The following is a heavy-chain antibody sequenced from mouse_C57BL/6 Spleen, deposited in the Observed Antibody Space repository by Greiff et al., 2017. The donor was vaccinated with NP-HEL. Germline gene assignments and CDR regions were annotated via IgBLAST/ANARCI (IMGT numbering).Heavy chain of an antibody. CDR1: GYTFTDYN. CDR3: ARAGVTDGFAC. D-gene: IGHD2-2*01. J-gene: IGHJ3*01. Sequence: VQLQQSGPELVKPGASVKMSCKASGYTFTDYNMHWVKQSHGKSLEWIGYINPNNGGTSYNQKFKGKATLTVNKSSSTAYMELRSLTSEDSAVYCCARAGVTDGFACWGQGTLVTVSA. V-gene: IGHV1-22*01. CDR2: INPNNGGT.